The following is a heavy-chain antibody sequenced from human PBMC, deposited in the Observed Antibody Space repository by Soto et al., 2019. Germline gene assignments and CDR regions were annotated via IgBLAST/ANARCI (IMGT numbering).Heavy chain of an antibody. CDR3: ARDNQGMDV. CDR2: INSDGSST. D-gene: IGHD2-2*01. V-gene: IGHV3-74*01. CDR1: GFTFSDYC. J-gene: IGHJ6*02. Sequence: GGSLRLSCAASGFTFSDYCMPWVRQAPGKGLVWVSRINSDGSSTTYADSVKGRFTISRDNAKNTLYLQMNSLRAEDMAVYYCARDNQGMDVWGQGTTVTVSS.